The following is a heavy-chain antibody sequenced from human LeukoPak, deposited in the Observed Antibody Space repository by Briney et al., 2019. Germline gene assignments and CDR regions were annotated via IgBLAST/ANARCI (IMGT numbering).Heavy chain of an antibody. V-gene: IGHV4-4*02. CDR2: IYHSGST. CDR1: GGSISSSNW. CDR3: ARRHPSYGDSYYLDY. J-gene: IGHJ4*02. D-gene: IGHD4-17*01. Sequence: SETLSLTCAVSGGSISSSNWWSWVRQPPGKGLEWIGEIYHSGSTNYNPSLKSRVTISVDKSKNQFSLKLSSVTAADTAVYYCARRHPSYGDSYYLDYWGQGTLVTVSS.